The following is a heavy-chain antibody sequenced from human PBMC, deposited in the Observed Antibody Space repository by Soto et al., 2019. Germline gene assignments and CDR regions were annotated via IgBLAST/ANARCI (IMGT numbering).Heavy chain of an antibody. V-gene: IGHV4-59*08. CDR2: IYYSGST. J-gene: IGHJ4*02. CDR3: ARGPPYYYDSSGYYYFDY. CDR1: GGSISSYY. Sequence: SETLSLTCTVSGGSISSYYWSWIRQPPGKGLEWIGYIYYSGSTNYNPSLKSRVTISVDTSKNQFSLKVSSVTAADTAVYYCARGPPYYYDSSGYYYFDYWGQGTLVTVSS. D-gene: IGHD3-22*01.